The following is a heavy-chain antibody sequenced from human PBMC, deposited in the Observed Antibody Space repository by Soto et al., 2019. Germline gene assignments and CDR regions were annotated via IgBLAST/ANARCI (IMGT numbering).Heavy chain of an antibody. D-gene: IGHD3-9*01. Sequence: QVQLVQSGGEVKKPGASVKVSCKASGNIFTSNGFSWVRQAPGQRLEWMGWISAYTGGTNYPQKFQGRVIMTTDTSTSIAYMELRSLRSDDTAVYYCARVPHNFNWAPYGLDVWGQGTTVTVS. J-gene: IGHJ6*02. CDR1: GNIFTSNG. CDR3: ARVPHNFNWAPYGLDV. V-gene: IGHV1-18*04. CDR2: ISAYTGGT.